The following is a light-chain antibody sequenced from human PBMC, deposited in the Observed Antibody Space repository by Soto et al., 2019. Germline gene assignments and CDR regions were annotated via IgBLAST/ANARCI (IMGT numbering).Light chain of an antibody. CDR2: GAS. CDR3: QQYINWPPVT. CDR1: QSVSSN. V-gene: IGKV3-15*01. Sequence: EIVLTQSPCTLSLAPGERVTLSCRASQSVSSNLAWYQQKPGQAPRLLIYGASTRATGIPARFSGSGSGTEFTLTISSLQSEDFAVYYCQQYINWPPVTFGQGTKVDIK. J-gene: IGKJ1*01.